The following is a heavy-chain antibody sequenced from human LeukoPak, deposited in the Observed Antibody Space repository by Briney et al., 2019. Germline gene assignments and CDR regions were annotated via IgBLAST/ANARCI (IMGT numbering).Heavy chain of an antibody. J-gene: IGHJ4*02. D-gene: IGHD3-16*01. CDR1: GFTFSSYS. Sequence: GGSLRLSCAASGFTFSSYSMNWVRQAPGKGLEWVSSISSCSSYIYYADSVKGRFTISRDNAKNSLYLQMNSLRAEDTAVYYCARLRLGELLYDYWGQGTLVTVSS. V-gene: IGHV3-21*01. CDR2: ISSCSSYI. CDR3: ARLRLGELLYDY.